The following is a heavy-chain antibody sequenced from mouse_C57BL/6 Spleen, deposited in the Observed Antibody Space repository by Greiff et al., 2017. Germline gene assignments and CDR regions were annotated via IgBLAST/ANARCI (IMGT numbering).Heavy chain of an antibody. D-gene: IGHD3-2*02. CDR3: TSRQLIAY. CDR2: IDPENGDT. J-gene: IGHJ3*01. V-gene: IGHV14-4*01. CDR1: GFNIKDDY. Sequence: EVKLMESGAELVRPGASVKLSCTASGFNIKDDYMHWVKQRPEQGLEWIGWIDPENGDTEYASKFQGKATITADTSSNTAYLQLSSLTSEDTAVYYCTSRQLIAYWGQGTLVTVSA.